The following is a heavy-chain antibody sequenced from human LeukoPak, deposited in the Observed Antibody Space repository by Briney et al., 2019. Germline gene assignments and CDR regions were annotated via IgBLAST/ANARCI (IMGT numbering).Heavy chain of an antibody. J-gene: IGHJ4*02. V-gene: IGHV1-69*02. D-gene: IGHD3-9*01. CDR3: ARYFAEGDPFDY. Sequence: ASVKVSCKTSGDTFSTYTTSWVRQAPGQGLEWMGRIIPLLAIANYTQKFQGRVTITADKSTSTAFMELSSLRSEDTAVYYCARYFAEGDPFDYWGQGTLVTVSS. CDR2: IIPLLAIA. CDR1: GDTFSTYT.